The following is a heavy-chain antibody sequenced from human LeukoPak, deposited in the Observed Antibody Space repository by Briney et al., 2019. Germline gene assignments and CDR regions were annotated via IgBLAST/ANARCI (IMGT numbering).Heavy chain of an antibody. CDR2: ISYDGSNK. CDR3: AGPNPYYEDAFDI. V-gene: IGHV3-30-3*01. CDR1: GFTFSSYA. D-gene: IGHD3-22*01. J-gene: IGHJ3*02. Sequence: PGGSLRLSCAASGFTFSSYAMHWVRQAPGKGLEWVAVISYDGSNKYYADSVKGRFTISRDNSKHTLYLQMNSLRAEDTAVYYCAGPNPYYEDAFDIWGQGTVVTVSS.